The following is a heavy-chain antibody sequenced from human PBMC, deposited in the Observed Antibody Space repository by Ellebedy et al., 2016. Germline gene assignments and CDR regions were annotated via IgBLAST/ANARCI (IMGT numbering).Heavy chain of an antibody. CDR2: IYHLGNT. D-gene: IGHD4-17*01. J-gene: IGHJ4*02. CDR1: GYSISSCYC. Sequence: SETLSLTCTVSGYSISSCYCWGWIRQPPGKGLQWIGSIYHLGNTYYNPSLKSRVTMSVDTSQNQFSLRLSSVTAADTAVYYCARVRAYGDYSVDYWGQGTLVTVSS. CDR3: ARVRAYGDYSVDY. V-gene: IGHV4-38-2*02.